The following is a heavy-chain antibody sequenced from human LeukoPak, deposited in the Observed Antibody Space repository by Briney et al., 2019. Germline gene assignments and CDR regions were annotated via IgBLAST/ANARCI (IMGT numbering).Heavy chain of an antibody. D-gene: IGHD4-23*01. V-gene: IGHV1-69*05. CDR1: GGTFSSYA. CDR3: ARGVKVTPLGY. Sequence: GASVKVSCKASGGTFSSYAISWVRQAPGQGLEWMGGIIPIFGTANYAQRFQGRVTITTGESTSTAYMELSSLRSEDAAVYYCARGVKVTPLGYWGQGTLVTVSS. CDR2: IIPIFGTA. J-gene: IGHJ4*02.